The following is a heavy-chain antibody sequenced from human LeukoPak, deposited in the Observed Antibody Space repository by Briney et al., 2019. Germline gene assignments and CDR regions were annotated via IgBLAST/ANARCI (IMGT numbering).Heavy chain of an antibody. Sequence: SETLSLTCTVSGGSISSSSYYWGWIRQPPGKGLEWIGSIYYSGSTYYNPSLKSRVTISVDTSKNQFSLKLSSVTAADTAVYYCARICGGDCYSYYYGMDVWGQGTTVTVSS. CDR3: ARICGGDCYSYYYGMDV. J-gene: IGHJ6*02. CDR2: IYYSGST. D-gene: IGHD2-21*02. CDR1: GGSISSSSYY. V-gene: IGHV4-39*01.